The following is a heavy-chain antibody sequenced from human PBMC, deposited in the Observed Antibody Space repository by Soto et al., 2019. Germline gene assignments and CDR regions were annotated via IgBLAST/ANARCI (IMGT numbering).Heavy chain of an antibody. CDR1: GGSISSGDYY. CDR2: IYYSGST. CDR3: AREPTLYGDHRYFDL. V-gene: IGHV4-30-4*01. Sequence: QVQLQESGPGLVKPSQTLTLTCTVSGGSISSGDYYWSWIRQPPGKGLEWIGYIYYSGSTYYNPSLKSRVTISVDTSKNQFSLKLSSVTAADTAVYYCAREPTLYGDHRYFDLWGRGTLVTVSS. J-gene: IGHJ2*01. D-gene: IGHD4-17*01.